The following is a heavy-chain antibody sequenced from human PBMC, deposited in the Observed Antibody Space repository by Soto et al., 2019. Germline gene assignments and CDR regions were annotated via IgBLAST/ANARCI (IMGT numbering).Heavy chain of an antibody. Sequence: GSLRLSCAASGFTFSSYGMHWVRQSPGKGLEWVAVISYDGSNKYYADSVKGRFTISRDNSKNTLYLQMNSLRAEDTAVYYCAKLHYDSSGYQPDYWGQGTLVTVSS. V-gene: IGHV3-30*18. CDR3: AKLHYDSSGYQPDY. CDR2: ISYDGSNK. D-gene: IGHD3-22*01. J-gene: IGHJ4*02. CDR1: GFTFSSYG.